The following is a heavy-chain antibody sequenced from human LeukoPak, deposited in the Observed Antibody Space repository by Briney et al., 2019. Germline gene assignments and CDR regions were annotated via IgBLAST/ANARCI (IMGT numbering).Heavy chain of an antibody. CDR1: GYSITSGYY. CDR2: IYHTGST. Sequence: PSETLSLTCTVSGYSITSGYYWGWIRQPPGKGLEWIGSIYHTGSTYYNPSLKSRVTISVDTSKNQFSLKLSSVTAADTAVYYCARDSTYYDSSGYPFYYMDVWGKGTTVTVSS. D-gene: IGHD3-22*01. J-gene: IGHJ6*03. V-gene: IGHV4-38-2*02. CDR3: ARDSTYYDSSGYPFYYMDV.